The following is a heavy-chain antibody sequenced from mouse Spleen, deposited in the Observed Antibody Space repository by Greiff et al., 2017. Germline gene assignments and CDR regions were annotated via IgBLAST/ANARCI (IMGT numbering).Heavy chain of an antibody. CDR2: ISSGGGNT. J-gene: IGHJ1*01. CDR3: ARGGRLGYFDV. D-gene: IGHD4-1*01. Sequence: DVKLVESGGGLVKPGGSLKLSCAASGFTFSSYTMSWVRQTPAKRLEWVATISSGGGNTYYPDSVKGRFTISRDNARNTLYLQMSSLRSEDTAMYYCARGGRLGYFDVWGAGTTVTVSS. V-gene: IGHV5-9*04. CDR1: GFTFSSYT.